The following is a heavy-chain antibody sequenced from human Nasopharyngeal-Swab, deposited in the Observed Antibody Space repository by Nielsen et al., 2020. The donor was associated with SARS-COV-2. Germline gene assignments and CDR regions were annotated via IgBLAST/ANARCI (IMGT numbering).Heavy chain of an antibody. J-gene: IGHJ1*01. CDR3: ARVPRGYYDSSGYYYEDEYFQH. V-gene: IGHV3-13*01. Sequence: GESLKISCAASGFTFSSYDMHWVRQATGKGLEWVSAIGTAGDTYYPGSVKGRFTISRDSAKNTLYLQMNSLRAEDTAVYYCARVPRGYYDSSGYYYEDEYFQHWGQGTLVTVSS. CDR1: GFTFSSYD. D-gene: IGHD3-22*01. CDR2: IGTAGDT.